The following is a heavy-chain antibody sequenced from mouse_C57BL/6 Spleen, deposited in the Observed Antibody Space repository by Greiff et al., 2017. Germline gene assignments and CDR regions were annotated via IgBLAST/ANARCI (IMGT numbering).Heavy chain of an antibody. V-gene: IGHV1-18*01. Sequence: DVQLQESGPELVKPGASVKIPCKASGYTFTDYNMDWVKQSHGKSLEWIGDINPNNGGTIYNQKFKGKATLTVDKSSSTAYMELRSLTSEDTAVYYCARGDEPGFAYWGQGTLVTVSA. CDR2: INPNNGGT. CDR1: GYTFTDYN. J-gene: IGHJ3*01. CDR3: ARGDEPGFAY. D-gene: IGHD3-3*01.